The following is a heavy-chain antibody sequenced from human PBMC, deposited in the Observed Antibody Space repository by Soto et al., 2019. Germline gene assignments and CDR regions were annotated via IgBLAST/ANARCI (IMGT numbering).Heavy chain of an antibody. CDR3: ARDTVTSYSGAFDI. J-gene: IGHJ3*02. V-gene: IGHV3-53*01. D-gene: IGHD1-26*01. CDR2: IYSGGST. Sequence: GGSLRLSCAASGFTVSSNYMSWVRQAPGKGLEWVSVIYSGGSTYYADSVKGRFTISRGNSKNTLYLQMNTLRAEDTAVYYCARDTVTSYSGAFDIWGQGTMVTVSS. CDR1: GFTVSSNY.